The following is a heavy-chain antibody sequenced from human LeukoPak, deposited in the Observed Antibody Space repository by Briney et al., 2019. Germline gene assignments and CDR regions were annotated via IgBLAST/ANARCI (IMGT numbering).Heavy chain of an antibody. CDR1: GFTFDDYG. CDR2: INWDGGST. J-gene: IGHJ5*02. V-gene: IGHV3-20*04. D-gene: IGHD3-3*01. Sequence: GGSLRLSCAASGFTFDDYGMSWVRQAPGKGLEWVSGINWDGGSTGYADSVKGRFTISRDNAKNSLYLQMNSLRAEDTALYYCARDRIWSGYYREANWFDPWGQGTLVTVSS. CDR3: ARDRIWSGYYREANWFDP.